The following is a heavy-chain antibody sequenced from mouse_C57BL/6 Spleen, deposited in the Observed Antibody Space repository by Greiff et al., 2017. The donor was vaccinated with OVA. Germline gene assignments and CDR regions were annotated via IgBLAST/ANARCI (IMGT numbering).Heavy chain of an antibody. D-gene: IGHD2-4*01. CDR1: GFTFSDYY. Sequence: EVHLVESGGGLVQPGGSLKLSCAASGFTFSDYYMYWVRQTPEKRLEWVAYISNGGGSTYYPDTVKGRFTISRDNAKNTLYLQMSRLKSEDTAMYYCARQNYDYPMDYWGQGTSVTVSS. CDR2: ISNGGGST. V-gene: IGHV5-12*01. CDR3: ARQNYDYPMDY. J-gene: IGHJ4*01.